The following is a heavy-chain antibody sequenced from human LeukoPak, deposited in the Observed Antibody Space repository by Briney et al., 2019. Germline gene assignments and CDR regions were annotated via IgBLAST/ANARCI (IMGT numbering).Heavy chain of an antibody. V-gene: IGHV1-8*01. J-gene: IGHJ4*02. CDR3: ARGARQDLRYFDWLGPDY. D-gene: IGHD3-9*01. CDR1: GYTFTSYD. CDR2: MNPNSGNT. Sequence: GASVKVSCKASGYTFTSYDINWVRQATGQGLGWMGWMNPNSGNTGYAQKFQGRVTMTRNTSISTAYMELSSLRSEDTAAYYCARGARQDLRYFDWLGPDYWGQGTLVTVSS.